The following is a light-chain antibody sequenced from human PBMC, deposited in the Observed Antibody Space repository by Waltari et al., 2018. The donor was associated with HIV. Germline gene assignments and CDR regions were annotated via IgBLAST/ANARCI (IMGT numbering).Light chain of an antibody. V-gene: IGLV3-1*01. CDR3: QAWDSSPGV. CDR1: KLGDKY. CDR2: QDT. Sequence: SYELTQPPSVSVSPGQTASITCSGDKLGDKYSCWYQQRPGQSPVLVIYQDTKRPSGIPERLSGSNSGNTATLTISGTQAVDEADYYCQAWDSSPGVFGGGTKLTVL. J-gene: IGLJ2*01.